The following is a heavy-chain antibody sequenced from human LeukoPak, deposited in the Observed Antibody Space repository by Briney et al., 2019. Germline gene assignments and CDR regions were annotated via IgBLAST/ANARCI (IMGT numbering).Heavy chain of an antibody. J-gene: IGHJ4*02. Sequence: ASVKVSCKASGYTFTGYYMHWVRQAPGQGLEWMGWINPKTGGTNYAQKFRGRVTMTRDTSISTAYMELSRVRSDDTAVYYCARNRYGDYTSDYWGQGTLVTVSS. CDR1: GYTFTGYY. V-gene: IGHV1-2*02. D-gene: IGHD4-17*01. CDR3: ARNRYGDYTSDY. CDR2: INPKTGGT.